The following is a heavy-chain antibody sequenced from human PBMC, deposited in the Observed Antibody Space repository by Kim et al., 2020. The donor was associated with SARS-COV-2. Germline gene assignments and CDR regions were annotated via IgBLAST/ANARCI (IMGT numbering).Heavy chain of an antibody. J-gene: IGHJ6*02. V-gene: IGHV3-30-3*01. Sequence: GGSLRLSCAASGFTFSSYAMHWVRQAPGKGLEWVAVISYDGSNKYYADSVKGRFTISRDNPKNTLYLQMNSLRAEDTAVYYCARPRRLYYYYGMDVWGQG. CDR2: ISYDGSNK. CDR1: GFTFSSYA. CDR3: ARPRRLYYYYGMDV.